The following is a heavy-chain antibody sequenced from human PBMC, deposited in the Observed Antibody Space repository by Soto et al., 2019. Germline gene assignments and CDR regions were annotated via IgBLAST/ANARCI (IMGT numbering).Heavy chain of an antibody. D-gene: IGHD3-9*01. CDR3: ARSFGWSAMDC. CDR1: GSSISSHSF. J-gene: IGHJ4*02. CDR2: ISHSGSV. Sequence: QVLLQESGPGLVQPSGTLSLSCAVSGSSISSHSFWGWVRQPPGKGLEWIGDISHSGSVNFNPSLNSRVTISMDKSQNQFSLKLNSVTAADTAVYYCARSFGWSAMDCWGQGTLVIVSS. V-gene: IGHV4-4*02.